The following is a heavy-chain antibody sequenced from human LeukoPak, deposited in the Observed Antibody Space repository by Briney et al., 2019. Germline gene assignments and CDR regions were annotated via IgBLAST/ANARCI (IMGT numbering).Heavy chain of an antibody. Sequence: SETLSLTCTVSGDSISTSSYYWGWTRQPPGKGLEWLGSIYYSGSTYYNPSLKSRVTISVDTSKNQFSLNLYSVTAADTAVFYCARSYYYDYRQIDYWGQGTLVTVSS. CDR2: IYYSGST. CDR3: ARSYYYDYRQIDY. CDR1: GDSISTSSYY. D-gene: IGHD3-22*01. V-gene: IGHV4-39*01. J-gene: IGHJ4*02.